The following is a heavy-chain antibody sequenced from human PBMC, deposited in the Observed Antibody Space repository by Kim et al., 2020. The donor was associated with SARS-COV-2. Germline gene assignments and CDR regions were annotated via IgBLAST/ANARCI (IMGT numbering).Heavy chain of an antibody. CDR2: IYYSGST. CDR1: GGSISSYY. CDR3: ARGYCSSTSCYEAY. Sequence: SETLSLTCTVSGGSISSYYWSWIRQPPGKGLEWIGYIYYSGSTNYNPSLKSRVTISVDTSKNQFSLKLSSVTAADTAVYYCARGYCSSTSCYEAYWGQGT. J-gene: IGHJ4*02. D-gene: IGHD2-2*01. V-gene: IGHV4-59*01.